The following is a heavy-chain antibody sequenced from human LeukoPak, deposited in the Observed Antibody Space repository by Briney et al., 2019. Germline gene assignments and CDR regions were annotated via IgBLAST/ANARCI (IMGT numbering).Heavy chain of an antibody. CDR2: TNHSGST. D-gene: IGHD2-15*01. V-gene: IGHV4-34*01. CDR3: AREDIVVVVATTSTSFDP. Sequence: SETLSLTCAVYGGSYSGYYWSWIRQPPGKGLEWIGETNHSGSTNYNPSLKSRVTISVDTSKNQFSLKLSSVTAADTAVYYCAREDIVVVVATTSTSFDPWGQGTLVTVSS. CDR1: GGSYSGYY. J-gene: IGHJ5*02.